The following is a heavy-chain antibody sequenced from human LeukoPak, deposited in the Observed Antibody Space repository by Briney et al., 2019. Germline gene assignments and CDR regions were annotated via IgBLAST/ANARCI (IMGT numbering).Heavy chain of an antibody. CDR1: GGSISSYY. CDR2: IYYSGST. D-gene: IGHD4-17*01. Sequence: KPSETLFLTCTVSGGSISSYYWSWIRQPPGKGLEWIGYIYYSGSTNYNPSLKSRVTISVDTCKNQFSLKLSSVTAADTAVYYCARETTVTNAFDIWGQGTMVTVSS. CDR3: ARETTVTNAFDI. V-gene: IGHV4-59*01. J-gene: IGHJ3*02.